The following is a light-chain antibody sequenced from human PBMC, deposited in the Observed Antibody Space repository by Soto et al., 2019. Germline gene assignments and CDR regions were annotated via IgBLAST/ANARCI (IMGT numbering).Light chain of an antibody. CDR3: QKYGSSPGT. CDR1: QSVSSSY. J-gene: IGKJ1*01. CDR2: GAS. V-gene: IGKV3-20*01. Sequence: EIVMTQSPATLSVSPGERATLSCRASQSVSSSYLAWYQQKPGQAPRLLIYGASSRATGIPDRFSGSGSGTDFNLTLSRLEPEDFAVYYCQKYGSSPGTFGQGTKVEIK.